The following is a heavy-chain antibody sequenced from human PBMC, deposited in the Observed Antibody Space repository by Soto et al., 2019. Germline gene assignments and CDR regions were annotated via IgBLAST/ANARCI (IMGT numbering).Heavy chain of an antibody. V-gene: IGHV4-39*01. D-gene: IGHD2-21*01. Sequence: SETLSLTCTVSGDSISSKSHYWGWIRQPPGKGLEWIGSIYYSGSTYYNPSLKSRVTISVDTSKSQFSLTLSSVTAADTAVYYCARLVAIAKQNFGCWGQGTLVTVSS. CDR3: ARLVAIAKQNFGC. CDR2: IYYSGST. CDR1: GDSISSKSHY. J-gene: IGHJ4*02.